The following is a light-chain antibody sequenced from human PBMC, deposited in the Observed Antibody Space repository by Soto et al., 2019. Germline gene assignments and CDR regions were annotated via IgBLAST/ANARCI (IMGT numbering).Light chain of an antibody. CDR1: QSIGSW. CDR3: QQYHTYGT. V-gene: IGKV1-5*01. J-gene: IGKJ1*01. CDR2: DAS. Sequence: DIQMTQSPSILSASVGDRVTITCRASQSIGSWLAWYQQKPGKAPKLLIYDASNLESGVPSRFSGSGSGTEFTLTISSLQPDDFATYYCQQYHTYGTFGKGTKVDIK.